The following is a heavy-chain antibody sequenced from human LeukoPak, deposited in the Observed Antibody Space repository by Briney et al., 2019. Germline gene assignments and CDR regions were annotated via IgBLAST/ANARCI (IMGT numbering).Heavy chain of an antibody. J-gene: IGHJ4*02. CDR3: ARRYGSGSLDY. D-gene: IGHD3-10*01. CDR1: GYTLTGYY. V-gene: IGHV1-2*02. Sequence: ASVKVSCKASGYTLTGYYMHWVRQAPGQGLEWMGWINPNSGGTNYAQKFQGRVTMTRDTSISTAYMELSRPRSDDTAVYYCARRYGSGSLDYWGQGTLVTVSS. CDR2: INPNSGGT.